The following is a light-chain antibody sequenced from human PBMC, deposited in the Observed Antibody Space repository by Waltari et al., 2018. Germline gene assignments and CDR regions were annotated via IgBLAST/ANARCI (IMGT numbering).Light chain of an antibody. CDR1: SSDFAVFNY. V-gene: IGLV2-14*01. J-gene: IGLJ3*02. CDR2: DVS. CDR3: SSYTSTWV. Sequence: QSALTQSASVSGSPGQSITIPCTGTSSDFAVFNYVSWYQQHPGKAPPLIIYDVSTRPSGVSNRFSGSKSGNTASLTISGLQAEDEADYYCSSYTSTWVFGGGTKLTVL.